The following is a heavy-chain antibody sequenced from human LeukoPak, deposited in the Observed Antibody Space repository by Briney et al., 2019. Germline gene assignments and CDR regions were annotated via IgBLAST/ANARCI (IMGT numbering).Heavy chain of an antibody. CDR1: GFTFSSYW. D-gene: IGHD3-9*01. J-gene: IGHJ4*02. CDR3: ARAGGYYRDILTGYSAYYFDY. Sequence: GGSLRLSCAASGFTFSSYWMSWVRQAPGKGLEWVANIKQDGSEKYYVDSVKGRFTISRDNAKNSLYLQMNSLRAEDTAVYYCARAGGYYRDILTGYSAYYFDYWGQGTLVTVST. V-gene: IGHV3-7*01. CDR2: IKQDGSEK.